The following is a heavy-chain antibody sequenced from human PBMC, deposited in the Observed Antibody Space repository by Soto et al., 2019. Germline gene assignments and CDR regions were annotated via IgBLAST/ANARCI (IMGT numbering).Heavy chain of an antibody. Sequence: SETLSLTCAVSGGSFTSNNWWTWVRQPPGQGLEWIGEIYRTGSTNYNPSLKSRVTIPRDKSENQFSLKVTSLTAADTAVYYCAGRDPGTSVDYWGQGTLVTVSS. J-gene: IGHJ4*02. CDR2: IYRTGST. V-gene: IGHV4-4*02. D-gene: IGHD1-7*01. CDR1: GGSFTSNNW. CDR3: AGRDPGTSVDY.